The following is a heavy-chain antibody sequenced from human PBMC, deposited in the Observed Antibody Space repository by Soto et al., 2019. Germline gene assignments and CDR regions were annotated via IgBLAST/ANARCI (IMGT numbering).Heavy chain of an antibody. CDR1: GFTFSSYW. Sequence: GGSLRLSCAASGFTFSSYWMSWVRQAPGKGLEWVASIKQDGSEKYYVDSVKGRFTISRDNAKNSLYLQMNSLRAEDTAVYYCARVLWVDGDHRPHFAYWGQGTLVTVSS. CDR3: ARVLWVDGDHRPHFAY. D-gene: IGHD4-17*01. V-gene: IGHV3-7*05. CDR2: IKQDGSEK. J-gene: IGHJ4*02.